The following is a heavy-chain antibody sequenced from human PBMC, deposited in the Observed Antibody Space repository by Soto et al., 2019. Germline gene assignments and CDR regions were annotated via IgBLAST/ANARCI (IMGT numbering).Heavy chain of an antibody. CDR1: GDSLTNNHW. J-gene: IGHJ4*02. V-gene: IGHV4-4*02. D-gene: IGHD2-15*01. CDR2: IWHTGRP. CDR3: VRDSRTGCSSINCYMH. Sequence: QLQLRESGPGLVQPSGTLSLTCDVSGDSLTNNHWWSWVRQAPGKGLEWIGEIWHTGRPNYNPSLKSRVAISIDKSKNQFSLKLRFVTAADTAVYYCVRDSRTGCSSINCYMHWGQGTLVTVSS.